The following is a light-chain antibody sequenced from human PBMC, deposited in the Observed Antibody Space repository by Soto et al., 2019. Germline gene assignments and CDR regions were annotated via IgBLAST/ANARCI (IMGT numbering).Light chain of an antibody. CDR3: SSFRSSTAPRV. V-gene: IGLV2-14*03. CDR2: DVS. J-gene: IGLJ1*01. Sequence: QSVLTQPASVSGSPGQSITISCTGTSSDVGGYNYVSWYQHHPGKAPKLMIYDVSYRPSGVSNHFSGSKSGNTASLTISGLQAEDEADYYCSSFRSSTAPRVFGTGTKLTVL. CDR1: SSDVGGYNY.